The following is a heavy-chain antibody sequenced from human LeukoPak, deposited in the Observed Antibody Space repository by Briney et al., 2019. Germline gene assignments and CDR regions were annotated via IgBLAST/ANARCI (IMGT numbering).Heavy chain of an antibody. J-gene: IGHJ4*02. CDR3: AYSSSRSNFDY. V-gene: IGHV4-34*01. CDR1: GGSFSGYY. D-gene: IGHD6-6*01. CDR2: INHSGNT. Sequence: PSETLSLTCAVYGGSFSGYYWSWIRQPPGKGLEWIGEINHSGNTNYNPSLKSRVTISVDTSKNQFSLKLSSVTAADTAVYYCAYSSSRSNFDYWGQGTLVTVSS.